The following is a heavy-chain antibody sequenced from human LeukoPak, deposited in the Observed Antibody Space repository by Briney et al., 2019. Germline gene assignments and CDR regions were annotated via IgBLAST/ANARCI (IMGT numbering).Heavy chain of an antibody. CDR3: ARQISRYCSGGSCYSGWEFYFDS. CDR1: GFTFSSYE. J-gene: IGHJ4*02. D-gene: IGHD2-15*01. V-gene: IGHV3-48*03. CDR2: ISRSGRSI. Sequence: GGSLRLSCAASGFTFSSYEMNWVRQAPGKGLEWVSYISRSGRSIHYADSVKGRFTISRDNAKNSLYMQMNSLRAEDTAVYHCARQISRYCSGGSCYSGWEFYFDSWGQGTPVTVSS.